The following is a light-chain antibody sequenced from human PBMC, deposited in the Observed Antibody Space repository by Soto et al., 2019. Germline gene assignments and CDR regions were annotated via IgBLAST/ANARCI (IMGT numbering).Light chain of an antibody. CDR1: SSDVGSYNL. CDR3: CSYAGSSTYVV. J-gene: IGLJ2*01. Sequence: QSALTQPASVSGSPGQSITISCTGTSSDVGSYNLVSWYQQHPGKAPKLMIYEGSKRPSGVFNRFSGSKSGNTASLTISGLQAEDEGDYYCCSYAGSSTYVVFGGGTKLTVL. CDR2: EGS. V-gene: IGLV2-23*01.